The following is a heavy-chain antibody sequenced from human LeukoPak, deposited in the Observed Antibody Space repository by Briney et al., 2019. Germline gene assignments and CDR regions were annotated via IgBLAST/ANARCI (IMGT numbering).Heavy chain of an antibody. CDR3: ATAAVAGQGNYFDH. J-gene: IGHJ4*02. CDR2: ISRSGSSI. CDR1: GFTLSTYW. V-gene: IGHV3-48*04. D-gene: IGHD6-19*01. Sequence: PGGSLRLSCAASGFTLSTYWMTWVRQAPGKGLEWVSYISRSGSSIYYADSVKGRFTISRDNAKNSLYLQMNSLRAEDTAVYYCATAAVAGQGNYFDHWGQGTLVTVSS.